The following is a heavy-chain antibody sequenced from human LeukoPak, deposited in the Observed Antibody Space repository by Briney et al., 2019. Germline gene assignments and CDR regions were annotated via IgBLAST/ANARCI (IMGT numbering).Heavy chain of an antibody. CDR2: IYHSGST. D-gene: IGHD3-22*01. Sequence: SETLSLTCAVSGGSISSSNWWSWVRQPQGKGLEWIGEIYHSGSTNYNPSLKSRVTISVDKSKNQFSLKLSSVTAADTAVYYCERAVRLYRSYYYDSSGYSNFDYWGQGTLVTVSS. V-gene: IGHV4-4*02. CDR3: ERAVRLYRSYYYDSSGYSNFDY. CDR1: GGSISSSNW. J-gene: IGHJ4*02.